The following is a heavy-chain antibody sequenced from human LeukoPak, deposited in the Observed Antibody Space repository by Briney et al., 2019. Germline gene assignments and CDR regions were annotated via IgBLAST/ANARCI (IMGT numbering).Heavy chain of an antibody. D-gene: IGHD4-17*01. Sequence: PGGSLRLSCAASGFTFSDYYMSWIRQAPGKGLEWVSYISSSSSTIHYADSVKGRFTISRDNAKNSLYLQMNSLRAEDTAVYYCARDSPYGDYSLDYWGQGTLVTVSS. J-gene: IGHJ4*02. CDR2: ISSSSSTI. V-gene: IGHV3-11*04. CDR3: ARDSPYGDYSLDY. CDR1: GFTFSDYY.